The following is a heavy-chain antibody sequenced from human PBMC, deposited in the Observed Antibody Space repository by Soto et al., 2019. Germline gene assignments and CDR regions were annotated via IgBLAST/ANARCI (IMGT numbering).Heavy chain of an antibody. D-gene: IGHD2-21*02. Sequence: EVQLVESGGGLVFPGGSLRLTCVASGFSFSDYSMNWVRQAPGKGLEWVSYIFSLSDNTKYADSVKGRFTVSRDNAKNSLFLQMDSLRDEDTAIYYCARLPQVSLVTAWGQGTLVTVSS. CDR1: GFSFSDYS. V-gene: IGHV3-48*02. CDR3: ARLPQVSLVTA. CDR2: IFSLSDNT. J-gene: IGHJ4*02.